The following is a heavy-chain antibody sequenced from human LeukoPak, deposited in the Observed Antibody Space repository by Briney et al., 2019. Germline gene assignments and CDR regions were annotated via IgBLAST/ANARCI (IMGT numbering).Heavy chain of an antibody. CDR2: IRSKAYGGTT. CDR1: GFTFGDYA. J-gene: IGHJ6*03. Sequence: GGSLRLSCTASGFTFGDYAMSWFRQAPGKGLEWVGFIRSKAYGGTTEYAASVKGRFTISRDDSKSIAYLQMNSLKTEDTAVYYCTRLYCSSTSCYYYMDVWGKGTTVTVSS. D-gene: IGHD2-2*01. V-gene: IGHV3-49*03. CDR3: TRLYCSSTSCYYYMDV.